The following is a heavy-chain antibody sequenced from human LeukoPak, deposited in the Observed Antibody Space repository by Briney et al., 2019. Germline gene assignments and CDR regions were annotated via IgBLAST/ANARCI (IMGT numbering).Heavy chain of an antibody. CDR3: TTGTNEGYYYYYMDV. V-gene: IGHV3-15*01. CDR2: IKSKTDGGTT. D-gene: IGHD1-14*01. J-gene: IGHJ6*03. Sequence: GGSLRLSCAASGFTFSKAWMSWVRQAPGKGLEWIGRIKSKTDGGTTDYAAPVKGRFTISRDDSKNTLYLQMNSLKTEDTAVYYCTTGTNEGYYYYYMDVWGKGPRSPSP. CDR1: GFTFSKAW.